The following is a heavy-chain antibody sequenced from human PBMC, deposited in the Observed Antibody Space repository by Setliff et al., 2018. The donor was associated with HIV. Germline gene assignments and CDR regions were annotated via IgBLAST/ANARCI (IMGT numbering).Heavy chain of an antibody. D-gene: IGHD6-13*01. CDR2: ISWDGGST. Sequence: HPGGSLRLSCAASGFTFDDYAMHWVRQAPGKGLEWVSLISWDGGSTYYTDSVKGRFTISRDNSNNSLYLQMNSLSTEDTALYYCAKEHWGSNWSGLGVWGQGTTVTVSS. J-gene: IGHJ6*02. CDR1: GFTFDDYA. V-gene: IGHV3-43D*04. CDR3: AKEHWGSNWSGLGV.